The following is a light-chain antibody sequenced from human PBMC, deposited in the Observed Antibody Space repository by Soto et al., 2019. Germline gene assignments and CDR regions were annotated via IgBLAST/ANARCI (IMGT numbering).Light chain of an antibody. J-gene: IGKJ5*01. CDR1: QSVSSSH. CDR2: GAS. V-gene: IGKV3-20*01. Sequence: ETVLAQSPGTLSLSPGERATLSCRASQSVSSSHLAWYQQKPGQAPRLLIYGASSRATGIPDRFSGSGSGTDLTLTISRLEPEDFAVYYCQQYGSSPPITFGQGTRLEIK. CDR3: QQYGSSPPIT.